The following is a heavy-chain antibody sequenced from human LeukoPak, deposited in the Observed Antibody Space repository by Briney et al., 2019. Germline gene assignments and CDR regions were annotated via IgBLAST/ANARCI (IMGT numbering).Heavy chain of an antibody. V-gene: IGHV1-2*02. Sequence: ASVKVSCKASGYTFTGYYMHWVRQAPGQGLEWMGWINPNSGGTNYAQKFQGRVTITRDTSISTAYMELSRLRSDDTAVYYCARDLSGSYPRIDYWGQGTLVTVSS. CDR2: INPNSGGT. CDR1: GYTFTGYY. J-gene: IGHJ4*02. CDR3: ARDLSGSYPRIDY. D-gene: IGHD1-26*01.